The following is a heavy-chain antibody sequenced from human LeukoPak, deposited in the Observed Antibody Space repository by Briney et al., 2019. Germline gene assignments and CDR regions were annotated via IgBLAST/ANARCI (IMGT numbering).Heavy chain of an antibody. CDR3: AKDDSASSYASFDY. CDR1: GFTFSSYA. D-gene: IGHD2-2*01. J-gene: IGHJ4*02. CDR2: IGGSGTSA. Sequence: GGSLRLSCAASGFTFSSYAMSWVRQAPGKGLEWVSAIGGSGTSAYYADSLKGRFTISRDNSKNTLYLQVNSLRAEDTAVYYCAKDDSASSYASFDYWGQGTLVTVSS. V-gene: IGHV3-23*01.